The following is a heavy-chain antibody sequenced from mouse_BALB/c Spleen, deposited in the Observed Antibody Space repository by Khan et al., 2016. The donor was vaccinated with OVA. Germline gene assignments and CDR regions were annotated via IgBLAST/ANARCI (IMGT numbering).Heavy chain of an antibody. CDR1: GFTFSSYA. CDR3: KRVMDY. Sequence: EVELVESGGGLVKPGGSLKLSCAASGFTFSSYAVSWIRQTPEKRLEWVASINSGGSTYYPDSVKGRFTISRDDARNILYLQMSSLRSEYTAMYYCKRVMDYWGQGTSVTVSS. CDR2: INSGGST. J-gene: IGHJ4*01. V-gene: IGHV5-6-5*01.